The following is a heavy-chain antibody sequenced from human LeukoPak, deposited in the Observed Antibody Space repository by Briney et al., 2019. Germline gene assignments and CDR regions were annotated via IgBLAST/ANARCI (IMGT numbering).Heavy chain of an antibody. CDR2: INTNTGNP. CDR3: ARGPDYYDSSGYYPFDY. D-gene: IGHD3-22*01. V-gene: IGHV7-4-1*02. Sequence: GASVKVSCKVSGCTLTELSMHWVRQAPGQGLEWMGWINTNTGNPTYAQGFTGRFVFSLDTSVSTAYLQISSLKAEDTAVYYCARGPDYYDSSGYYPFDYWGQGTLVTVSS. CDR1: GCTLTELS. J-gene: IGHJ4*02.